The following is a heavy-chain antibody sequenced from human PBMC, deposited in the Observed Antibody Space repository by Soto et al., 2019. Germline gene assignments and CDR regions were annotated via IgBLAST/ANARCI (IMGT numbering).Heavy chain of an antibody. CDR2: ISGSGGST. Sequence: PGGSLRLSCATSGFTFSSYAMSWDRQAPGKGLEWVSAISGSGGSTYYADSVKGRFTISRDNSKNTLYLQMNSLRAEDTAVYYCAKEKSAPYCSGGSCGFFDYWGQGTLVTVSS. J-gene: IGHJ4*02. CDR3: AKEKSAPYCSGGSCGFFDY. V-gene: IGHV3-23*01. CDR1: GFTFSSYA. D-gene: IGHD2-15*01.